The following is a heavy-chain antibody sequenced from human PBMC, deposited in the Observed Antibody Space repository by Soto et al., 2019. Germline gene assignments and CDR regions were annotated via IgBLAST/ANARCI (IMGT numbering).Heavy chain of an antibody. CDR3: GKGHEAGHLLFAS. V-gene: IGHV3-23*01. D-gene: IGHD3-10*01. Sequence: GGSLRLSCVASGFTFSACAMSWVRQAPGKGLECVSTITGAGSKYYAYSVKGRFTISSDNSQSTIYMEMSSLRAENKDVYYCGKGHEAGHLLFASRSQRTLVPVSS. CDR2: ITGAGSK. CDR1: GFTFSACA. J-gene: IGHJ4*02.